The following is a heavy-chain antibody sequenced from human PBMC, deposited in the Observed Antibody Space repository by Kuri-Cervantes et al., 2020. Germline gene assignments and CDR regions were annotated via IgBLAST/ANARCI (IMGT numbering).Heavy chain of an antibody. CDR3: AKGFIASIDY. J-gene: IGHJ4*02. CDR1: GSTFSSYG. Sequence: GGSLRLSCAASGSTFSSYGMHWVRQAPGKGLEWVAVISYDGSNKYYADSVKGRFTISRDNSKNTLYLQMNSLRAEDTAVYYCAKGFIASIDYWGQGTLVTVSS. V-gene: IGHV3-30*18. D-gene: IGHD6-13*01. CDR2: ISYDGSNK.